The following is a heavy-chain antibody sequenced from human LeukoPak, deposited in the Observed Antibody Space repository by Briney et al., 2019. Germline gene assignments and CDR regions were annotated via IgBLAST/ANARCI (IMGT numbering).Heavy chain of an antibody. D-gene: IGHD3-10*01. Sequence: SETLSLTCTVSGGSISSGSYYWSWIRQPAGKGLEWIGRIYTSGSTNYNPSLKSRVTISVDTSKNQFSLKLSSVTAADTAVYYCARGWYYGSGRTEGPFDPWGQGTLVTVSS. V-gene: IGHV4-61*02. CDR3: ARGWYYGSGRTEGPFDP. CDR2: IYTSGST. CDR1: GGSISSGSYY. J-gene: IGHJ5*02.